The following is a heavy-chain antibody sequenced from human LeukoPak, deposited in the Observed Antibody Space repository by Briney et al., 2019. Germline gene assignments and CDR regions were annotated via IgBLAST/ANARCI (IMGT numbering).Heavy chain of an antibody. CDR1: GFTFSVYS. Sequence: GGSLRLSCAASGFTFSVYSMNWVRQAPGKGLEWVSYISSGSSTIYYADSVKGRFTISRDNAKNSLYLQMSSLRDEDTAVYYCARILGFTLDYWGQGTLVTVSS. V-gene: IGHV3-48*02. J-gene: IGHJ4*02. CDR2: ISSGSSTI. CDR3: ARILGFTLDY.